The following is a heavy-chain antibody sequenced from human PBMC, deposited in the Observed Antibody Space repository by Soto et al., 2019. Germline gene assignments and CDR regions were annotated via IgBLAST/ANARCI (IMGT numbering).Heavy chain of an antibody. V-gene: IGHV3-23*01. CDR3: SKANRYCSGANCFTFDY. J-gene: IGHJ4*02. D-gene: IGHD2-15*01. CDR1: GFTFSNYA. CDR2: FSSGGGGT. Sequence: EVQLLESGGGLLQPGGSLRLSCTASGFTFSNYAMSWVRQAPGKGLEWVSTFSSGGGGTYYADSVKGRFTISRDNSKNTLSLQMNMLRGEDPAVYYCSKANRYCSGANCFTFDYWGLGTLVTVSS.